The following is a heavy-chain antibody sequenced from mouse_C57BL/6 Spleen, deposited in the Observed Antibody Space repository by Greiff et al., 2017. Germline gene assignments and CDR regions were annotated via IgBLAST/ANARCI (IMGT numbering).Heavy chain of an antibody. Sequence: EVKLQESGGGLVKPGGSLKLSCAASGFTFSSYTMSWVRQTPEKRLEWVATISGGGGNTYYPDSVKGRFTISRDNAINTLYLQMSSLRSEDTGLYYCARRGVSSVISYDFCDWGHGPTLTVSS. CDR3: ARRGVSSVISYDFCD. J-gene: IGHJ2*01. D-gene: IGHD2-12*01. CDR2: ISGGGGNT. CDR1: GFTFSSYT. V-gene: IGHV5-9*01.